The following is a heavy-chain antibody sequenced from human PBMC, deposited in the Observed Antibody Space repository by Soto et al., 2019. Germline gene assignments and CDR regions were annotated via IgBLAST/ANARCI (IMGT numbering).Heavy chain of an antibody. CDR1: GFTFTRHW. D-gene: IGHD3-3*01. J-gene: IGHJ4*02. CDR3: ARSQDRLEFWSGWDFDL. V-gene: IGHV3-7*01. CDR2: IKEDGRET. Sequence: VQLVESGGGLVRPGGSLRLSCAASGFTFTRHWMTWVRQAPGKGLEWVANIKEDGRETFYLDSVKGRFTISRDNTKNSLFLQMNSVRVEDTAVDYGARSQDRLEFWSGWDFDLWGQGMLVTVSS.